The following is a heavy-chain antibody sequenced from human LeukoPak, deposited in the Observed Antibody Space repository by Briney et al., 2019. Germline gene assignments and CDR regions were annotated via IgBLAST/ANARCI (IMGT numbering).Heavy chain of an antibody. CDR2: IYNTGST. CDR3: ARNAPLSSGSYLFYFDL. CDR1: ADSISTYY. J-gene: IGHJ4*02. Sequence: PSETLSLTCTVSADSISTYYWSWIRRPAGKGLEWIGRIYNTGSTDYNPSLKSRVTMSIDTSKNQFSLKLSSMTAADTAVYYCARNAPLSSGSYLFYFDLWGQGTLVTDSS. V-gene: IGHV4-4*07. D-gene: IGHD3-10*01.